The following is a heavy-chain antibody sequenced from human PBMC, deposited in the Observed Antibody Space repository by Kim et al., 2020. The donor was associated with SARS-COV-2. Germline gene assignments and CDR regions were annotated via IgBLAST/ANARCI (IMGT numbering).Heavy chain of an antibody. CDR2: IYYSGTT. Sequence: SETLSLTCTVSGGSISSYYWSWIRQPPGQGLEWIGHIYYSGTTNYNPTLKSRVTISVDTSKKQFSLKLSSVNTADTAVYYCARWSIVAHLDYYGLDVWGQGTTVTVSS. V-gene: IGHV4-59*13. CDR1: GGSISSYY. CDR3: ARWSIVAHLDYYGLDV. D-gene: IGHD1-26*01. J-gene: IGHJ6*02.